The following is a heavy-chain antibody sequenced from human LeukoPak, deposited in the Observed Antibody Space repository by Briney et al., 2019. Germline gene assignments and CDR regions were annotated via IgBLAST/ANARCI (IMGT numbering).Heavy chain of an antibody. CDR3: AKKGRWLQDFDY. CDR1: GFTFSSYA. D-gene: IGHD5-24*01. Sequence: GGSLRLSCAASGFTFSSYAMSWVRQAPGKGLEWVSAISGSGGSTYYAASVKGRFTISRDNSKNTLYLQMNSLRAEDTAVYYCAKKGRWLQDFDYWGQGTLVTVSS. CDR2: ISGSGGST. J-gene: IGHJ4*02. V-gene: IGHV3-23*01.